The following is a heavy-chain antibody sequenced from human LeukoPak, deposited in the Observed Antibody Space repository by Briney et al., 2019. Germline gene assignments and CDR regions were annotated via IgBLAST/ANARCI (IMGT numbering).Heavy chain of an antibody. CDR1: GYTFTSYY. D-gene: IGHD6-19*01. CDR2: INPSGGST. Sequence: ASVKVSCKASGYTFTSYYMHWVRQAPGQGLEWMGIINPSGGSTSYAQKFRGRVTMTRDTSISTAYMELSRLRSDDTAVYYCARDRYSSGWNFDYWGQGTLVTVSS. V-gene: IGHV1-46*01. J-gene: IGHJ4*02. CDR3: ARDRYSSGWNFDY.